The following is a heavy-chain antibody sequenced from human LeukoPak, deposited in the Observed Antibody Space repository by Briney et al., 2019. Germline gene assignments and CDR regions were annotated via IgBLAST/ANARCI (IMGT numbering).Heavy chain of an antibody. J-gene: IGHJ4*02. CDR1: GGTFSSYA. D-gene: IGHD2-15*01. V-gene: IGHV1-69*06. CDR2: IIPIFGTA. Sequence: SVKLSCTASGGTFSSYAISWVRHAPGQGLERMGGIIPIFGTANYAQKFQGRVTITADKSTSTAYMELSSLRSEDTAVYYCAREDYCSGGSCSTYWGQGTLVTVSS. CDR3: AREDYCSGGSCSTY.